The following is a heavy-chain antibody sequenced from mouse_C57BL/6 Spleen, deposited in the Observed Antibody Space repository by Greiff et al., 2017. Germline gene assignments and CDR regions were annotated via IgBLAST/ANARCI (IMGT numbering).Heavy chain of an antibody. CDR2: ISYDGSN. D-gene: IGHD1-1*01. CDR3: ARDKDYYGTNFDY. Sequence: VQLQQSGPGLVKPSQSLSLTCSVTGYSITSGYYWNWIRQFPGNILEWMGYISYDGSNNSNPSLKNRISITRNTSKNQFFLKLNAVTTEDTATYYGARDKDYYGTNFDYRRQGATLTVSS. CDR1: GYSITSGYY. V-gene: IGHV3-6*01. J-gene: IGHJ2*01.